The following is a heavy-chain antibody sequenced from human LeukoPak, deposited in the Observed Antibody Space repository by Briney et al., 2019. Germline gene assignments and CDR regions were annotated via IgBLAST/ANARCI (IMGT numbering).Heavy chain of an antibody. Sequence: PGGSLRLSCAASGFTFSSYAMSWFRQAPGKGLEWVSAISGSGGSTYYADSVKGRFTISRDNSKNTLYLQMNSLRAEDTAVYYCAKEEYYYDSSGYPRGYYFDYWGQGTLVTVSS. CDR3: AKEEYYYDSSGYPRGYYFDY. CDR2: ISGSGGST. CDR1: GFTFSSYA. V-gene: IGHV3-23*01. J-gene: IGHJ4*02. D-gene: IGHD3-22*01.